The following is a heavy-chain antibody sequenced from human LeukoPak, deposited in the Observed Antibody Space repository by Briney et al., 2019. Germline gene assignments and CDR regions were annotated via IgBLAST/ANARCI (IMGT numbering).Heavy chain of an antibody. CDR2: IIPIFGTA. V-gene: IGHV1-69*05. Sequence: SVKVSCKASGGTFSSYAISWVRQAPGQGLEWMGRIIPIFGTANYAQKFQGRVTITTDESTSTAYMELSSLRSEDTAVYYCASDYSNYPHYYYMDVWGKGTTITVSS. CDR1: GGTFSSYA. J-gene: IGHJ6*03. D-gene: IGHD4-11*01. CDR3: ASDYSNYPHYYYMDV.